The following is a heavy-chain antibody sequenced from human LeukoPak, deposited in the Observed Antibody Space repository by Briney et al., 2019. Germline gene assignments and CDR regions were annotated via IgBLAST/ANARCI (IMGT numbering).Heavy chain of an antibody. Sequence: KSSETLSLTCAVYGGSFSGYYWSWIRQPPGKGLEWIGEINHSGSTNYNPSLKSRVTISVDTSKNQFSLELSSVTAADTAVYYCARKMRDTAMVRGAFDIWGQGTMVTVSS. CDR2: INHSGST. CDR1: GGSFSGYY. J-gene: IGHJ3*02. D-gene: IGHD5-18*01. V-gene: IGHV4-34*01. CDR3: ARKMRDTAMVRGAFDI.